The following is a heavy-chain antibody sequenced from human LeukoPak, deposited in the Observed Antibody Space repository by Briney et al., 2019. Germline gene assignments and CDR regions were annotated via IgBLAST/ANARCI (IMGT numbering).Heavy chain of an antibody. CDR3: VRDRGRASVDY. J-gene: IGHJ4*02. V-gene: IGHV3-7*01. D-gene: IGHD1-26*01. CDR2: IKQDASEE. Sequence: GSLRLSCAASGFTFSGYWMSWVRQAPGKGLEWVAYIKQDASEEYYVDSVKGRFTISRDNAKNSLYLQMNSLRAEDTAVYYCVRDRGRASVDYWGQGTLVTVSS. CDR1: GFTFSGYW.